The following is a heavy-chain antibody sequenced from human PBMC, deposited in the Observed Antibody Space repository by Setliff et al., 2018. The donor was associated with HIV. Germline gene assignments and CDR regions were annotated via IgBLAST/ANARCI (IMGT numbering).Heavy chain of an antibody. CDR3: ARVQSFRGVTFDY. D-gene: IGHD3-10*01. J-gene: IGHJ4*02. V-gene: IGHV4-61*01. Sequence: PSETLSLTCIVSGDPVTSGSYYWSWIRRPPGKGLEWIGYIYYAGSTMYNPSLESRVTISIDTSKNQFSLRMTSVTAADTAVYYCARVQSFRGVTFDYWGQGTLVTVSS. CDR2: IYYAGST. CDR1: GDPVTSGSYY.